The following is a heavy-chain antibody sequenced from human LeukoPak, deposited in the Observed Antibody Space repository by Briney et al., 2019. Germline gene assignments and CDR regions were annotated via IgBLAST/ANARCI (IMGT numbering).Heavy chain of an antibody. V-gene: IGHV3-15*01. Sequence: PGGSLGLSCVASGFTLSSAWMSWVRQAPGKGLEWVGRIKKKTDGGTPDYAAPAKGRFIISRDDSRNTLYLQMNSLKTEDTAVYYCTTYRVGEQWMIPNYWGQGTLVTVPS. CDR2: IKKKTDGGTP. CDR1: GFTLSSAW. CDR3: TTYRVGEQWMIPNY. D-gene: IGHD6-19*01. J-gene: IGHJ4*02.